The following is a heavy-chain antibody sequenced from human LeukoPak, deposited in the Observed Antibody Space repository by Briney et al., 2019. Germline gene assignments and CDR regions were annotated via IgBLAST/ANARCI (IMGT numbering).Heavy chain of an antibody. Sequence: SETLSLTCTVSGGSVSGFYWSWIRQPPGKGLEWIGYIYYSGSTNYNPSLKSRVTISVDTSKNQFSLKLDSVTAADTAMYYCARGYYDSSGYPPFDYWGQGILVTVSS. CDR1: GGSVSGFY. D-gene: IGHD3-22*01. CDR2: IYYSGST. V-gene: IGHV4-59*02. CDR3: ARGYYDSSGYPPFDY. J-gene: IGHJ4*02.